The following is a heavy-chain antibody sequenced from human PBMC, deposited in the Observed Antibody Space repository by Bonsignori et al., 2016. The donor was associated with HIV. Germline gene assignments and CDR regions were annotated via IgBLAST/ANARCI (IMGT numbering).Heavy chain of an antibody. CDR2: IRGKAYGGTT. V-gene: IGHV3-49*04. D-gene: IGHD5-18*01. Sequence: GGSLRLSCSASGFTFGDYAMSWVRQAPGKGLEWVGFIRGKAYGGTTEYAASVKGRFIISRDDSKSIAHLQMNSLKTEDTAVYYCTRDREDTAPLDAFDIWGQGTMVTVSS. J-gene: IGHJ3*02. CDR3: TRDREDTAPLDAFDI. CDR1: GFTFGDYA.